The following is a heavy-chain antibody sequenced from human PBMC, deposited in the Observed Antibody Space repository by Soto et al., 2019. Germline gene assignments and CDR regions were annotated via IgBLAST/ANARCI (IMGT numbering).Heavy chain of an antibody. CDR2: INAGNGNT. CDR1: GYTCTGYA. Sequence: QVQLVQSGAEEKKPGASVKVSCKASGYTCTGYAMHWVRQAPGQRLEWMGWINAGNGNTKYSQKFQVRVTITRDTSASTAYMELSSLRSEDTAVYYCARAVAVPADFDYWGQGTLVTVSS. V-gene: IGHV1-3*05. D-gene: IGHD6-19*01. J-gene: IGHJ4*02. CDR3: ARAVAVPADFDY.